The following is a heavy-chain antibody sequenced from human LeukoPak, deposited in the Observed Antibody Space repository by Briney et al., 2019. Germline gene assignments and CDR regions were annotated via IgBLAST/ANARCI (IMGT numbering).Heavy chain of an antibody. Sequence: GGSLRLSCAASGFTFSSYSMNWVRQAPGKGLEWVSYISSSSSTIYYTDSVKGRFTISRDNSKNTLYLQMNSLRAEDTAVYYCAKASIFGDTKYFQHWGQGTLVTVSS. V-gene: IGHV3-48*01. J-gene: IGHJ1*01. CDR3: AKASIFGDTKYFQH. CDR1: GFTFSSYS. CDR2: ISSSSSTI. D-gene: IGHD3-3*01.